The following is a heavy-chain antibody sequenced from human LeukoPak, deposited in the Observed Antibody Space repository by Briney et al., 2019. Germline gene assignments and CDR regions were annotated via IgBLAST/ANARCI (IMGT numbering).Heavy chain of an antibody. CDR1: GFTFSSHW. CDR2: IKGDGTST. J-gene: IGHJ4*02. D-gene: IGHD2-2*01. V-gene: IGHV3-74*01. CDR3: GRDGVPAAADY. Sequence: GGSLRLSCAVSGFTFSSHWMRWVRQAPGRGLVWVSHIKGDGTSTNYADSVKGRFTISRDNAKNTLFLQMNSLRAEDTAVYYCGRDGVPAAADYWGQGTLVTVSS.